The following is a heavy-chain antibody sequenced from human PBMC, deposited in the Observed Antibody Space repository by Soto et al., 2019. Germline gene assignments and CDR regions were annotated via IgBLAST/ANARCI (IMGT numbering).Heavy chain of an antibody. CDR2: IYYSGST. Sequence: QVQLQESGPGLVKPSQTLSLTCTVSGGSISSGGYYWSWIRQHPGKGLEWIGYIYYSGSTYYNPSLKSRLTISVDTSKNQFSLKLSSVTAADTAVYYCACLGYCSSTSCLYNWFDPWGQGTLVTVSS. V-gene: IGHV4-31*03. J-gene: IGHJ5*02. CDR1: GGSISSGGYY. D-gene: IGHD2-2*01. CDR3: ACLGYCSSTSCLYNWFDP.